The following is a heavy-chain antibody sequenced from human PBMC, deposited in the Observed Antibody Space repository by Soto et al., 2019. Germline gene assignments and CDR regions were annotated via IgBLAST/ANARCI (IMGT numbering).Heavy chain of an antibody. CDR2: IIPILGTT. D-gene: IGHD5-18*01. V-gene: IGHV1-69*01. CDR3: AAGGRDGYIR. J-gene: IGHJ4*02. Sequence: QGQLLQSGAEVRKPGSSVKVSCKTSRDTFDSYAITWVRQAPGQGLEWMGGIIPILGTTKYAQKFQGRVTRTADESTNTAHMELSSLRFEDRAMYYCAAGGRDGYIRWGQGTQVTVSS. CDR1: RDTFDSYA.